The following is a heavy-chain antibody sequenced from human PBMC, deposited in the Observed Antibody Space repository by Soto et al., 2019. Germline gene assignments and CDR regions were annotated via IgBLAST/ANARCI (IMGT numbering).Heavy chain of an antibody. J-gene: IGHJ6*02. V-gene: IGHV1-18*01. D-gene: IGHD6-6*01. CDR1: GYTFISYG. CDR2: ISSYNGNT. Sequence: QVQLVQSGAEVKKPGASVKVSCKASGYTFISYGISWVRQAPGQGLEWMGWISSYNGNTNYAQKLQGRVTMTTETSTTTAYMELRSLRSEDTGLYYCSRDRPTSSIPALDRCCAMEVWGQGTTVTVSS. CDR3: SRDRPTSSIPALDRCCAMEV.